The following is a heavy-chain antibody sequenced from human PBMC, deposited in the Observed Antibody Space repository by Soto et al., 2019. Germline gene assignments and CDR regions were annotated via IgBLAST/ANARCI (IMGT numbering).Heavy chain of an antibody. D-gene: IGHD1-26*01. CDR2: ITPFNGDV. CDR1: GNTFTYRY. Sequence: SVKVSCKALGNTFTYRYLHWVRQAPGQALEWMGWITPFNGDVHYAQKFQERVTITRDRSINTAYMQMSSLRSEDTAMYYCASGGAGSGPFTWELPDHWGQGTLVTVSS. J-gene: IGHJ4*02. CDR3: ASGGAGSGPFTWELPDH. V-gene: IGHV1-45*02.